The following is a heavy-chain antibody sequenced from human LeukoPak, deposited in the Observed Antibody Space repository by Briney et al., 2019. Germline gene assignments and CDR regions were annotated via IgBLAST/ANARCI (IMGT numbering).Heavy chain of an antibody. CDR2: INPNSGAT. CDR3: ARDANFGELLYHTEDLFDF. J-gene: IGHJ4*02. Sequence: ASVKVSCKASGYTFTGHYMHWVRQAPGQGLEWMGWINPNSGATNYAQNFQGRVTMTRDPSISTAYMELSRLRYDDTAVYYCARDANFGELLYHTEDLFDFWGQGTPVTVSS. CDR1: GYTFTGHY. D-gene: IGHD3-10*01. V-gene: IGHV1-2*02.